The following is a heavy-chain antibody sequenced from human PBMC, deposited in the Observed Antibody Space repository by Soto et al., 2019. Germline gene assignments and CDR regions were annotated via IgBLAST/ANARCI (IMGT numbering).Heavy chain of an antibody. Sequence: GGSLRLSCAASGFTFSSYAMSWVRQAPGKGLEWVSAISGSGGSTYYADSVKGRFTISRDNSKNTLYLQMNSLRAEDTAVYYCAKDRKGVGSWIWFDPWRQGTLVTVSS. D-gene: IGHD6-13*01. CDR2: ISGSGGST. CDR1: GFTFSSYA. V-gene: IGHV3-23*01. J-gene: IGHJ5*02. CDR3: AKDRKGVGSWIWFDP.